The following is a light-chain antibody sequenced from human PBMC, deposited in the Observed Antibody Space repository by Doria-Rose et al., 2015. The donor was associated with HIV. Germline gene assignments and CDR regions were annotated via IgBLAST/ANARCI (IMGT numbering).Light chain of an antibody. CDR3: QQRSNWPPIFT. Sequence: EIVLTQSPATLSLSPGERATLSCRASQSVSSNLAWYQQKPCQAPRLLIYDASNRATGIPARFSGSGSGTDFTLTISSLEPEDFAVYFCQQRSNWPPIFTFGPGTKVDI. CDR1: QSVSSN. V-gene: IGKV3-11*01. J-gene: IGKJ3*01. CDR2: DAS.